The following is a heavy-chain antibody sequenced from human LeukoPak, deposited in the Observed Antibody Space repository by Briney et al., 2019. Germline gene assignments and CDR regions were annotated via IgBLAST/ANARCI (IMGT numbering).Heavy chain of an antibody. D-gene: IGHD5-24*01. CDR2: INPSGGST. CDR1: GYTFTSYY. Sequence: ASVKVSCKASGYTFTSYYMHWVRQAPGQGLEWMGIINPSGGSTSYAQKFQGRVTMTRDTSTSTVYMELSSLRSEDTAAYYCARVREDGYNPIEIFDYWGQGTLVTVSS. J-gene: IGHJ4*02. CDR3: ARVREDGYNPIEIFDY. V-gene: IGHV1-46*01.